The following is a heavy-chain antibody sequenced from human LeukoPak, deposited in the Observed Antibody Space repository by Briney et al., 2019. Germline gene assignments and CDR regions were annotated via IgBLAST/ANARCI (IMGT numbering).Heavy chain of an antibody. V-gene: IGHV3-7*01. J-gene: IGHJ4*02. Sequence: GGSLRLSCAASGFTFSSYWMSWVRQAPGKGLEWVASIKQDGSEKYYVDSVKGRFTISRDNSKNTLYLQMNSLRAEDTAVYYCAKDLHSGWYFDYWGQGTLVTVSS. CDR2: IKQDGSEK. CDR1: GFTFSSYW. D-gene: IGHD6-19*01. CDR3: AKDLHSGWYFDY.